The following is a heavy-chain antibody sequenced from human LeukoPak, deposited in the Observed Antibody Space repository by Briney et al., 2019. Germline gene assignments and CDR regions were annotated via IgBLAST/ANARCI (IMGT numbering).Heavy chain of an antibody. Sequence: PSETLSLTCTVSGGSISSGDYFWSWIRQPPGKGLEWIGYIYDSGSTCYNPSLKSRVTISVDTSKNQFSLKLSSVTAADTAVYYCARFYYYDSSGYSYYFDYWGQGTLVTVSS. CDR2: IYDSGST. V-gene: IGHV4-30-4*08. CDR1: GGSISSGDYF. J-gene: IGHJ4*02. CDR3: ARFYYYDSSGYSYYFDY. D-gene: IGHD3-22*01.